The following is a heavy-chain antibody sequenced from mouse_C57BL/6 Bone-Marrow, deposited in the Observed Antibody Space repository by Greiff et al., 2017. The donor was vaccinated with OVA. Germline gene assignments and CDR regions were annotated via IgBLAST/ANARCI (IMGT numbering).Heavy chain of an antibody. J-gene: IGHJ4*01. CDR2: ISGGGGNT. Sequence: EVQLVESGGGLVKPGGSLKLSCAASGFTFSSYTMSWVRQTPEKRLEWVATISGGGGNTYYPDSVKGRFTISRDNAKNTLYLQMSSLRSEDTALYYCARHQHYGSHAMDYWGQGTSVTVSS. D-gene: IGHD1-1*01. CDR3: ARHQHYGSHAMDY. V-gene: IGHV5-9*01. CDR1: GFTFSSYT.